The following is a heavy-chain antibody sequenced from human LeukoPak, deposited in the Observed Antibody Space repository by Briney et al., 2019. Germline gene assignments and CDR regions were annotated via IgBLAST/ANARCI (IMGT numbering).Heavy chain of an antibody. CDR3: SRDSLSSCGGDCYSGLGV. Sequence: GGSLRLSCAASGFTFSNYWMHWVRQAPGEALMWVSRIKSDGSSTTYADSVKGRFTISRDNAKNTLYLQMNSLRAEDTAVYYCSRDSLSSCGGDCYSGLGVWGQGTTVTVSS. J-gene: IGHJ6*02. D-gene: IGHD2-21*02. CDR2: IKSDGSST. V-gene: IGHV3-74*01. CDR1: GFTFSNYW.